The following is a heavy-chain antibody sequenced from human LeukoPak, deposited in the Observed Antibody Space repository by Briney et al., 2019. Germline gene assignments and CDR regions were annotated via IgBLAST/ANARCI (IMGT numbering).Heavy chain of an antibody. Sequence: GGSLRLSCAASGFTFSSYGMHWVRQAPGKGLEWVAFIRYDGSNKYYADSVKGRFTISRDNSKNTLYLQMNSLRAEDTAVYYCAKDSHSSGWTFHYYYYMDVWGKGTTVTISS. D-gene: IGHD6-19*01. V-gene: IGHV3-30*02. CDR2: IRYDGSNK. J-gene: IGHJ6*03. CDR1: GFTFSSYG. CDR3: AKDSHSSGWTFHYYYYMDV.